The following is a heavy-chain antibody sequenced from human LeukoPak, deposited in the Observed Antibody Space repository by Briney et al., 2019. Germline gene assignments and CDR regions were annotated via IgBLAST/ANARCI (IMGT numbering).Heavy chain of an antibody. D-gene: IGHD1-1*01. CDR2: TYYRSKWFY. CDR3: TRDPPNDQSYDV. J-gene: IGHJ4*02. Sequence: SQTLSLTCAIFGDSVSNNGAAWNWIRQSPSRGFELLGRTYYRSKWFYDYAVSVRSRIIISPDTFQNQFSLQLSSMTPDDTAVYYCTRDPPNDQSYDVWSQGTLVTVSS. CDR1: GDSVSNNGAA. V-gene: IGHV6-1*01.